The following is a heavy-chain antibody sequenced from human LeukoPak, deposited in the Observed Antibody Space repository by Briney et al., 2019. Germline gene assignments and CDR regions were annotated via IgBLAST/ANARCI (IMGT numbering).Heavy chain of an antibody. D-gene: IGHD3-22*01. CDR1: GYTFTSYD. V-gene: IGHV1-8*01. CDR3: ARGVRVKIYDSSGYYQYYFDY. CDR2: MNPNSGNT. J-gene: IGHJ4*02. Sequence: ASVKVSCKASGYTFTSYDINWVRQATGQGLEWMGWMNPNSGNTGYAQKFQGRVTMTRNTSISTAYMELSSLRSEDTAVYYCARGVRVKIYDSSGYYQYYFDYWGQGTLVTVSS.